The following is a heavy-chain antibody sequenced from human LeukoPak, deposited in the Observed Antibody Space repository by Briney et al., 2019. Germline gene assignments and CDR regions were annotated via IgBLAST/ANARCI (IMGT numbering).Heavy chain of an antibody. CDR2: VSHSGST. D-gene: IGHD3-10*01. Sequence: SETLSLTCTVSGYSISSDYYWGWIRQPPGKGLEWIASVSHSGSTYYNPSLKSRVTISVDKSKNQFSLKLSSVTAADTAVYYCVSYGLFGSDYWGQGTLVTVSS. CDR3: VSYGLFGSDY. J-gene: IGHJ4*02. CDR1: GYSISSDYY. V-gene: IGHV4-38-2*02.